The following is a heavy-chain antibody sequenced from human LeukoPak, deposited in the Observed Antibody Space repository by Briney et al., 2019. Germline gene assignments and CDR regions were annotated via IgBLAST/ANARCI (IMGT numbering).Heavy chain of an antibody. CDR1: GYSISSGYY. CDR3: ARLRLRRFDY. J-gene: IGHJ4*02. D-gene: IGHD4-17*01. CDR2: IYHSGST. V-gene: IGHV4-38-2*02. Sequence: PSETLSLTCTVSGYSISSGYYWGWIRQPPGKGLEWIGSIYHSGSTYYNPSLKSRVTISVDTSKNQFSLKLSSVTAADTAVYYCARLRLRRFDYWGQGTLVTVSS.